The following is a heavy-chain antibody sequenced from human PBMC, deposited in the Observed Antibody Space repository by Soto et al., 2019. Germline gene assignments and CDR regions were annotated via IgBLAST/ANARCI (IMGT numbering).Heavy chain of an antibody. CDR2: IIPILGIA. D-gene: IGHD3-9*01. Sequence: QVQLVQSGAEVKKPGSSVKVSCKASGGTFSSYTISWVRQAPGQGLEWMGRIIPILGIANYAQKFQGRVTITADKSTSTAYMELSSLRSEDTAVYYCASSSAVLTVYYTNDYWGQGTLVTVSS. CDR1: GGTFSSYT. J-gene: IGHJ4*02. CDR3: ASSSAVLTVYYTNDY. V-gene: IGHV1-69*02.